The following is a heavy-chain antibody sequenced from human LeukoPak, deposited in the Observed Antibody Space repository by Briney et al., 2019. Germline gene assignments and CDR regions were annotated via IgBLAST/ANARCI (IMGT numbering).Heavy chain of an antibody. D-gene: IGHD3-3*01. CDR2: ISAYNGNT. V-gene: IGHV1-18*01. CDR1: GYTFTSYG. J-gene: IGHJ6*02. Sequence: ASVKVSCKASGYTFTSYGISWVRQAPGQGLEWMGWISAYNGNTNYAQKLQGRVTMTTDTSTSTAYMELRSLRSDDTAVYYCAREDKGEITIFGTYYYYGMDVWGQGTTVTVSS. CDR3: AREDKGEITIFGTYYYYGMDV.